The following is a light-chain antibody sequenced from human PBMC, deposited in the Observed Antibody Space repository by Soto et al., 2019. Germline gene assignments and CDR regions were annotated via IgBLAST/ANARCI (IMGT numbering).Light chain of an antibody. CDR2: AAS. CDR3: QQLNSYPIT. CDR1: RSVSSF. Sequence: EIVLTQSPATLSLSPGDSAALSCRPTRSVSSFFAWYQQQPGQATRLLIYAASSRPTDLHARFSGSGSATDFTLTISRLEPEDFATYYCQQLNSYPITFGQGTRLEI. J-gene: IGKJ5*01. V-gene: IGKV3-11*01.